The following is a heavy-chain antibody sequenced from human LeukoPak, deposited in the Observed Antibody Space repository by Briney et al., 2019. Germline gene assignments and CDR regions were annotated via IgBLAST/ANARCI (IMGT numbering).Heavy chain of an antibody. J-gene: IGHJ4*02. D-gene: IGHD3-10*01. CDR1: GYTFTSYA. V-gene: IGHV1-3*01. CDR2: INAGNGNK. CDR3: ARDRWNYYGSGSFGDY. Sequence: ASVKVSCKASGYTFTSYAMHWVRQAPGQRREGMGWINAGNGNKKYSQKFQGRVTITRDTSASTAYMELSRLRYEDTAVYYCARDRWNYYGSGSFGDYWGQGTLVTVS.